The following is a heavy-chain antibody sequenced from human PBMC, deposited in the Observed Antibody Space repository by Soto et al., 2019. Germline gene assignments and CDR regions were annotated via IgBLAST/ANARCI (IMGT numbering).Heavy chain of an antibody. CDR3: ARDRDYYYDYMDV. CDR2: ISSSSNFI. D-gene: IGHD3-10*01. V-gene: IGHV3-21*01. Sequence: EVQLVESGGGLVKPGGSLRLSCAASGFTFSSYSMNWVRQAPGKGLEWVSSISSSSNFISYGDSVKGRFTISRDNAKNSLYLQMSSLRAEDTAVYYCARDRDYYYDYMDVWGKGTTVTVSS. J-gene: IGHJ6*03. CDR1: GFTFSSYS.